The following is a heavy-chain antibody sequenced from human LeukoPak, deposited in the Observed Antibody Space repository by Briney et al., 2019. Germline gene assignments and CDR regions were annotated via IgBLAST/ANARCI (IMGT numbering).Heavy chain of an antibody. Sequence: GGSLRLSCAASGFTFSSYNMNWVRQAPGKGLEWVSYISSSSRTIYYADSVRGRFTISRDNSKNTLYLQMNSLRAEDTAVYYCARDHSSGWYSDYFDYWGQGTLVTVSS. CDR2: ISSSSRTI. V-gene: IGHV3-48*01. CDR3: ARDHSSGWYSDYFDY. D-gene: IGHD6-19*01. J-gene: IGHJ4*02. CDR1: GFTFSSYN.